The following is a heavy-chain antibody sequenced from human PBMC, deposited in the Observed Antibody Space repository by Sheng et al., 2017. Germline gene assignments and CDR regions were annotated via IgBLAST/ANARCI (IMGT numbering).Heavy chain of an antibody. CDR2: INHSGST. D-gene: IGHD6-13*01. V-gene: IGHV4-34*01. Sequence: QVQLQQWGAGLLKPSETLSLTCAVYGGSFSGYYWSWIRQPPGKGLEWIGEINHSGSTNYNPSLKSRVTISVDTSKNQFSLKLSSVTAADTAVYYCARSAAAGMRWFDPWGQGTLVTVSS. CDR3: ARSAAAGMRWFDP. CDR1: GGSFSGYY. J-gene: IGHJ5*02.